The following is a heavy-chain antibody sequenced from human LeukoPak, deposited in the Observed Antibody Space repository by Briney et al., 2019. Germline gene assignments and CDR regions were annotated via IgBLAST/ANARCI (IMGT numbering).Heavy chain of an antibody. CDR2: IKQDGSDK. CDR1: GFTFSGYS. V-gene: IGHV3-7*04. CDR3: ARDPYDSSWGLCYFDY. J-gene: IGHJ4*02. D-gene: IGHD3-22*01. Sequence: GGSLRLSCAASGFTFSGYSMNWVRQAPGKGLEWVANIKQDGSDKYYVDSVKGRFTISRDNAKNSLYLQMNSQRAEDTAVYYCARDPYDSSWGLCYFDYWGQGNLVTVSS.